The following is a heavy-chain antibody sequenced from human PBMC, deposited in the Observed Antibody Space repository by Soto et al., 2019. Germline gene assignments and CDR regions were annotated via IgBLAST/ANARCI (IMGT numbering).Heavy chain of an antibody. D-gene: IGHD6-13*01. CDR1: GGSISSSSYY. CDR2: IYYSGST. Sequence: QLQLQESGPGLVKPSETLSLTCTVSGGSISSSSYYWGWIRQPPGKGLEWIGSIYYSGSTYYNPSLKSRVTISVDTSKNQFSLKLSSVTAADTAVYYCARSWPRIAAAGTGAEYFQHWGQGTLVTVSS. V-gene: IGHV4-39*01. J-gene: IGHJ1*01. CDR3: ARSWPRIAAAGTGAEYFQH.